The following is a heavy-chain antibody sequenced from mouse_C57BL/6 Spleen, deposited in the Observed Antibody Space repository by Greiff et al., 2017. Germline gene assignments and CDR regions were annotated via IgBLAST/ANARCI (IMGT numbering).Heavy chain of an antibody. CDR3: AREDDALRYDVGG. Sequence: VQLQQSGPELVKPGASVKISCKASGYAFSSSWMNWVKQRPGQGLEWIGRIYPGDGDTNYNGKFKGKATLTADTSSSTAYMQLSSLTSEDSAVYFCAREDDALRYDVGGWGKGTTLTVST. D-gene: IGHD2-12*01. J-gene: IGHJ2*01. CDR2: IYPGDGDT. CDR1: GYAFSSSW. V-gene: IGHV1-82*01.